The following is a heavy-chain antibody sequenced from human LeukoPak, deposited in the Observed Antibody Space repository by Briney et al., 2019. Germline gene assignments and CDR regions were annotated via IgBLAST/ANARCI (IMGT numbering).Heavy chain of an antibody. CDR2: INSDGSST. CDR1: GFTFSSYW. Sequence: GGSLRLSCAASGFTFSSYWMHRVRQAPGKGLVWVSRINSDGSSTSYADSVKGRFTISRDNAKNTLYLQMNSLRAEDTAVYYCARDRGTTVLIDYWGQGTLVTVSS. D-gene: IGHD4-17*01. J-gene: IGHJ4*02. V-gene: IGHV3-74*01. CDR3: ARDRGTTVLIDY.